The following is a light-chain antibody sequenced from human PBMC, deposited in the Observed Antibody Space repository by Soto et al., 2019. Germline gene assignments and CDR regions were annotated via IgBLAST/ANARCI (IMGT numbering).Light chain of an antibody. CDR3: SSYTTTNSWV. J-gene: IGLJ3*02. CDR1: GGDFGSSTY. CDR2: EVN. Sequence: QSALIQPASVSGSPGQSLIISSTGTGGDFGSSTYVSWYQQHSDKAPKVVIYEVNKRPSGVSSRFSGAKSGSTASLTISGLQGDDEATYFCSSYTTTNSWVFGGGTKLTVL. V-gene: IGLV2-14*01.